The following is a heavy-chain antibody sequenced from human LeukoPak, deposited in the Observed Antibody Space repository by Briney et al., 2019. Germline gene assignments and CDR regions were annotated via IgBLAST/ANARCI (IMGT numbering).Heavy chain of an antibody. D-gene: IGHD3-10*02. CDR3: GRDLRGNSMFYDY. CDR1: GYTFTADY. J-gene: IGHJ4*02. V-gene: IGHV1-2*02. Sequence: ASVKVSCKASGYTFTADYIHWVRQAPGQGLEWMGWINPNSGDTHYPQKFQGRVTLTSDTSISTAYMELGRLSPDDTAMYFCGRDLRGNSMFYDYWGQGTLVTVSS. CDR2: INPNSGDT.